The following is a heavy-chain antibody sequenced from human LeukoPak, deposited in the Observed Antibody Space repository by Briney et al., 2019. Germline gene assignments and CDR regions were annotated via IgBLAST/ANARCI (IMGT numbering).Heavy chain of an antibody. D-gene: IGHD6-6*01. J-gene: IGHJ4*02. Sequence: SETLSLTCAVSGGSISSSNWWSWVRQPPGKGLEWIGEIYHSGSTNYNPSLKSRVTISVDKSKNQFSLKLSSVTAADTAVYYCARASAYSSSSGVNYWDQGTLVTVSS. CDR1: GGSISSSNW. CDR2: IYHSGST. CDR3: ARASAYSSSSGVNY. V-gene: IGHV4-4*02.